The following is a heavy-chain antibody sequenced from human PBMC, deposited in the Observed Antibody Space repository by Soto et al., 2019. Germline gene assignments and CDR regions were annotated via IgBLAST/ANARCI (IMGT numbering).Heavy chain of an antibody. V-gene: IGHV4-38-2*01. Sequence: SETLSLTCAVFGYSIRSGYYWGWIRQPPGKGLGWIGYLYHSGGPYYNSSLKSRVTLSGDTSKNQLSLNVNALTAADTAVYYCARVDTAMAPFDYWGQGTLVTVSS. CDR1: GYSIRSGYY. CDR3: ARVDTAMAPFDY. D-gene: IGHD5-18*01. J-gene: IGHJ4*02. CDR2: LYHSGGP.